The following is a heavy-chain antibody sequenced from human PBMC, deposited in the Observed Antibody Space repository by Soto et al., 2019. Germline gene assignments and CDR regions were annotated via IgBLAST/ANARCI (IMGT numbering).Heavy chain of an antibody. CDR2: ISGSSDYI. D-gene: IGHD1-26*01. CDR1: GFPFSSHS. J-gene: IGHJ4*02. Sequence: EVQLVESGGGLVKPGGSLRLACAASGFPFSSHSMFWVRQAPGKGLEWVSSISGSSDYIFYAESVKGRFTIFRDNAKISLFVQMYSLRAEDTAMYYCERGGIILVGAATRPLDYWGQRNLVTVSS. V-gene: IGHV3-21*06. CDR3: ERGGIILVGAATRPLDY.